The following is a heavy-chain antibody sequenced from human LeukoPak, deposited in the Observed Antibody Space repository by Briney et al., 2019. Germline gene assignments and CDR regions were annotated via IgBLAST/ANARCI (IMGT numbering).Heavy chain of an antibody. J-gene: IGHJ4*02. D-gene: IGHD6-6*01. CDR3: AAEYSSSSGSIDY. V-gene: IGHV1-58*02. CDR1: GFTFTSSA. CDR2: IVVGSGNT. Sequence: SVKVSCKASGFTFTSSAMQWVRQARGQRLEWIGWIVVGSGNTNYAQKFQERVTITRDMSTSTAYMELSSLRSEDTAVYYCAAEYSSSSGSIDYWGQGTLVTVSS.